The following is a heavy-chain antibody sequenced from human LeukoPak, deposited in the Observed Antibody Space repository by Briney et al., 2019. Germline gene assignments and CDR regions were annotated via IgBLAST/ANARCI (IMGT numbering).Heavy chain of an antibody. Sequence: SETLSLTCSVSGGSISSSTYYWGWIRQPPGKGLEWIGSIYYSGSTYYNPSLKSRVTISVDTSKNKFSLKLASVTAADTAMYYCARVTPSRLIITRGADWFDPWSQGTLVTVSS. CDR3: ARVTPSRLIITRGADWFDP. J-gene: IGHJ5*02. V-gene: IGHV4-39*07. D-gene: IGHD3-16*01. CDR2: IYYSGST. CDR1: GGSISSSTYY.